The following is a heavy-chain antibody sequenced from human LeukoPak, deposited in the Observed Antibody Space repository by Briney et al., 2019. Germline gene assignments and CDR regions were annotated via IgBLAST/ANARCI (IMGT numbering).Heavy chain of an antibody. V-gene: IGHV4-4*07. CDR1: GGSISSYY. CDR2: IYTTGST. J-gene: IGHJ6*03. D-gene: IGHD3-16*01. CDR3: ARGGHFFDV. Sequence: PSETLSLTCTVSGGSISSYYWSWLRQPAGKGLECPGVIYTTGSTNYNPSLKSRVTVSRDTSKNQFSLKLTSVTAADTAVYYCARGGHFFDVWGKGTTVTVSS.